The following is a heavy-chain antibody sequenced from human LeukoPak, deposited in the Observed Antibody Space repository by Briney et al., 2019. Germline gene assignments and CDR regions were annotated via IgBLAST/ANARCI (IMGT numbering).Heavy chain of an antibody. Sequence: PSGTLSLTCAVSGGSISSSNWWRWGRQPPGKGLEWIGEIYHSGSTNYNPSLKSRVTISVDKSKNQFSLKLSSVTAADTAVYYCARGVAAAGTDWFDPWGQGTLVTVSS. CDR3: ARGVAAAGTDWFDP. V-gene: IGHV4-4*02. D-gene: IGHD6-13*01. CDR2: IYHSGST. CDR1: GGSISSSNW. J-gene: IGHJ5*02.